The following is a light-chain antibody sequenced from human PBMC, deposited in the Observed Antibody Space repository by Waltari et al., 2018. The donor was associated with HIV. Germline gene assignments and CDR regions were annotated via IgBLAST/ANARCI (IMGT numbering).Light chain of an antibody. J-gene: IGLJ1*01. V-gene: IGLV2-14*03. CDR3: SSYTRRTTYV. CDR2: DVK. Sequence: QSALTQPASVPGSPAPSITISCTGASSDLGDYRYLSWYQQHPGKAPKLLIYDVKNRPSGVSNRFSGSKSGNTASLTISSLQAEDEAEYYCSSYTRRTTYVFGTGTKVTVL. CDR1: SSDLGDYRY.